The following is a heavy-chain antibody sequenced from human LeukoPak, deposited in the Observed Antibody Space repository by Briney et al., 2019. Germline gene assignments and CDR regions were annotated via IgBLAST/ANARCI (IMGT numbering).Heavy chain of an antibody. V-gene: IGHV4-34*01. J-gene: IGHJ4*02. D-gene: IGHD6-6*01. CDR3: ARGRGVAARRGFDF. CDR2: IEHRGNT. Sequence: PSETLSLSCVVNGESFSNHYWTGIRQSPGKGLEWIGEIEHRGNTNYNPSLKSRVTISVDTSKNEFSLKLKSVTAADTAVFYCARGRGVAARRGFDFWGQGTLVTVSS. CDR1: GESFSNHY.